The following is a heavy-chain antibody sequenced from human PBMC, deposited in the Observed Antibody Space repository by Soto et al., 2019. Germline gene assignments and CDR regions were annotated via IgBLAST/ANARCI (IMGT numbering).Heavy chain of an antibody. CDR2: IYYSGST. D-gene: IGHD2-2*01. J-gene: IGHJ3*02. CDR3: ARRPESLDAFDI. Sequence: SETLSLTCTVSGGSISNYYWSWIRHPPGKKLEWIGYIYYSGSTNYNPSLKSRVTISVDTSKNQFSLKLSSVTAADTAVYYCARRPESLDAFDIWGQGTMVTVSS. CDR1: GGSISNYY. V-gene: IGHV4-59*08.